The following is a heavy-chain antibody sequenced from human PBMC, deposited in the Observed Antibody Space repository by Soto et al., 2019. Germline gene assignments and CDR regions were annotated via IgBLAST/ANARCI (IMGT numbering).Heavy chain of an antibody. D-gene: IGHD6-6*01. J-gene: IGHJ4*02. Sequence: QVQLVESGGGVVQPGRSLRLSCAASGFTFSSYGMHWVRQAPGKGLEWVAVISNDGSNKNYADTVKGRFTISRDKSKNTLYLQMHSLRAEDRAVYCRAKDGSRSSSNVSYWGQGTLLTVSS. CDR2: ISNDGSNK. CDR1: GFTFSSYG. CDR3: AKDGSRSSSNVSY. V-gene: IGHV3-30*18.